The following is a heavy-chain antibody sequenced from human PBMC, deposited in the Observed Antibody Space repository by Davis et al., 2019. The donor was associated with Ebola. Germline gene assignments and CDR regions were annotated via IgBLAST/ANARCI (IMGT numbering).Heavy chain of an antibody. Sequence: MPSETLSLTCTVSGGSVSSGSYYWSWIRQPPGKGLEWIGYIYYSGSTNYNPSLKSRVTISVDTSKNHFSLKLSSVTAADTAVYYCARRDYGDLDYWGQGTLVTVSS. V-gene: IGHV4-61*03. CDR1: GGSVSSGSYY. CDR3: ARRDYGDLDY. CDR2: IYYSGST. J-gene: IGHJ4*02. D-gene: IGHD4-17*01.